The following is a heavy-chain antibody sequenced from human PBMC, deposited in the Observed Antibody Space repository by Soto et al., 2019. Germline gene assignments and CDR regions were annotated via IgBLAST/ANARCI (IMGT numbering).Heavy chain of an antibody. CDR3: AKDLENHDYGDYGMDV. V-gene: IGHV3-23*01. CDR1: GFTFSSYA. J-gene: IGHJ6*02. CDR2: ISGSGGST. Sequence: GGSLRLSCAASGFTFSSYAISWVRQAPGKGLEWVSAISGSGGSTYYADSVKGRFTISRDNSKNTLYLQMNSLRAEDTAVYYCAKDLENHDYGDYGMDVWGQGTTVTVSS. D-gene: IGHD4-17*01.